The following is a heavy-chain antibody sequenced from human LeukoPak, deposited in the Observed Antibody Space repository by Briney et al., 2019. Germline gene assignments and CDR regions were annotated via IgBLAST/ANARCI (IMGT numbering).Heavy chain of an antibody. J-gene: IGHJ5*02. CDR3: ARVGPTPKGQQLVLGGDNWFDP. D-gene: IGHD6-13*01. V-gene: IGHV1-18*01. CDR2: ISAYNGNT. CDR1: GYTFTSYG. Sequence: ASVKVSCKASGYTFTSYGISWVRQAPGQGLEWMGWISAYNGNTNYAQKLQGRVTMTTDTSTSTAYMELRSLRSDDTAVYYCARVGPTPKGQQLVLGGDNWFDPWGQGTLVTVSS.